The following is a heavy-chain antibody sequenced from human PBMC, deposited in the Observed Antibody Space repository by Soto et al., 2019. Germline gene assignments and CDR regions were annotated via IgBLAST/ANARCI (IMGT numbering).Heavy chain of an antibody. CDR3: ARELRGGYYYYGMDV. V-gene: IGHV3-53*01. CDR2: IYSGGST. CDR1: GFTVSSNY. D-gene: IGHD3-16*01. Sequence: GGSLRLSCAASGFTVSSNYMSWVRQAPGKGLEWVSVIYSGGSTYYADSGKGRFTISRDNSKNTLYLQMNSLRAEDTAVYYCARELRGGYYYYGMDVWGQGTTVTVSS. J-gene: IGHJ6*02.